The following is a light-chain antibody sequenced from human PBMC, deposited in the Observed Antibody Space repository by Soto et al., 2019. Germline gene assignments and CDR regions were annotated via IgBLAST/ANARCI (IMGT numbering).Light chain of an antibody. J-gene: IGKJ4*01. Sequence: DIQMTQSPSSLSASGGDRVTITCRASETISGNLNWYQQKPGKAPNLLIYDASTLQGGVPSRFSGSGSGTDFTLTIRSLQPEDFATYYCQQTSNTPQTFGGGTKVEIK. V-gene: IGKV1-39*01. CDR3: QQTSNTPQT. CDR2: DAS. CDR1: ETISGN.